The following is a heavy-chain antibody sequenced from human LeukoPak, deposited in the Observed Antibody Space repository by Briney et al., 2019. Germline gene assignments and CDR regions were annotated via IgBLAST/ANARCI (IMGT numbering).Heavy chain of an antibody. Sequence: PGGSLRLSCAASGFTFSSYWMHWVRQAPGKGLVWVSRINSDGSSTSYADSVKGRFTISRDNAKNTLYLQMNGLRAEDTAVYYCAREYYDFWSGYPGAFDIWGQGTMVTVSS. CDR2: INSDGSST. CDR3: AREYYDFWSGYPGAFDI. V-gene: IGHV3-74*01. J-gene: IGHJ3*02. CDR1: GFTFSSYW. D-gene: IGHD3-3*01.